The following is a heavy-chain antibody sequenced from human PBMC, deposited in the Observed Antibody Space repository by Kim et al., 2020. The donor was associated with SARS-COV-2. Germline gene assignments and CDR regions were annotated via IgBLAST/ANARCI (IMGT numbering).Heavy chain of an antibody. V-gene: IGHV3-30*04. Sequence: GGSLRLSCAASGFTFSNYAMHWVRQAPGKGLEWVAVISYGGSNKYYADSVKGRFTISRDNSKNTLYLQMNSLRAEDTAVYYCARDRAIVVVPAAMPETDWYFDLWGRGTLVTVSS. CDR3: ARDRAIVVVPAAMPETDWYFDL. CDR1: GFTFSNYA. D-gene: IGHD2-2*01. CDR2: ISYGGSNK. J-gene: IGHJ2*01.